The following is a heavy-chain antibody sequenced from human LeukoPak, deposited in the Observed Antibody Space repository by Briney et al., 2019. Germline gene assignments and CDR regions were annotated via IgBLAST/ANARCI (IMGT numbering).Heavy chain of an antibody. D-gene: IGHD6-19*01. CDR2: ISWNSGSI. CDR3: AREVAVAADY. J-gene: IGHJ4*02. CDR1: GFTFDDYA. Sequence: PGRSLRLSCAASGFTFDDYAMPWVRQAPGKGLEWVSGISWNSGSIGYVDSVKGRFTISRDNAKNSLYLQMNSLRAEDTAVYYCAREVAVAADYWGQGTLVTVSS. V-gene: IGHV3-9*01.